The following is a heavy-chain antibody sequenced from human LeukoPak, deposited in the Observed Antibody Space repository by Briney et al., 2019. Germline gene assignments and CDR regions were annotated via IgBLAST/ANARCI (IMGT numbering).Heavy chain of an antibody. J-gene: IGHJ4*02. D-gene: IGHD3-22*01. CDR3: ANLGYYYDSSGSN. CDR1: GGTFSNYA. CDR2: IIPVSATT. V-gene: IGHV1-69*13. Sequence: SVKVSCKASGGTFSNYAIAWVRQAPGQGLQWLGGIIPVSATTNHAQEFQGRVTITADASTSTVYMELNSLRSEDTAVYYCANLGYYYDSSGSNWGQGTLVTVSS.